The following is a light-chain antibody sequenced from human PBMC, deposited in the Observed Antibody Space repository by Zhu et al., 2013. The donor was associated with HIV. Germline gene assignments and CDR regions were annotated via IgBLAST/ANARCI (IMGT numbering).Light chain of an antibody. J-gene: IGKJ4*01. CDR3: LQYNHWPPLT. V-gene: IGKV3-15*01. Sequence: EILMTQSPASLSVSPGERATLSCRASQSVNSGLAWYQQKPGQAPRLLIYGASTRATGVPARFSGSGSGTDFTLTITSLQSEDFAVYYCLQYNHWPPLTFGGGTRVGIK. CDR1: QSVNSG. CDR2: GAS.